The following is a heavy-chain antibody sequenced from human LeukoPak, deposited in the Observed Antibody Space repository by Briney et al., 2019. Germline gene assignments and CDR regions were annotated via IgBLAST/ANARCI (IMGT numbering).Heavy chain of an antibody. J-gene: IGHJ4*02. D-gene: IGHD1-26*01. Sequence: GGSLRLSCAASGFAFSKLAMGWVRQAPGKGLEWVSVISDSGDITYYADSVKGRFTISRDNSKHTLYLHMNSLKTEDTAMYYCVTAESGNFAPLWGQGTLVTVSS. CDR1: GFAFSKLA. CDR3: VTAESGNFAPL. V-gene: IGHV3-23*01. CDR2: ISDSGDIT.